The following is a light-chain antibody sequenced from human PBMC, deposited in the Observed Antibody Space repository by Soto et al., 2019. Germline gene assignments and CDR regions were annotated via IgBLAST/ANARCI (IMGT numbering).Light chain of an antibody. CDR1: QSVSSN. Sequence: EIVMTQSPATLSVSPGESATLSCRASQSVSSNLAWYQQKPGQGPRLLIYAVSTRATGIPARFSGSGSETDFTLTISRLEPEDFALYFCQQYGNPRITFGQGTRLDIK. CDR3: QQYGNPRIT. J-gene: IGKJ5*01. V-gene: IGKV3-15*01. CDR2: AVS.